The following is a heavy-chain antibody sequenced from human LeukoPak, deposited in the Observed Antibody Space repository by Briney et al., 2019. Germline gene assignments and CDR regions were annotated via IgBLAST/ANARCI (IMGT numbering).Heavy chain of an antibody. D-gene: IGHD2-15*01. CDR1: GYTFTSHY. V-gene: IGHV1-46*01. CDR3: ARSDHFEVAATRDWYFDL. Sequence: ASVKVSCKASGYTFTSHYMHWVRQAPGQGLEWMGIINPSGGRTTYAQKFQGRVTMTRDMSTSTVYMELSSLRSEDTAVYYCARSDHFEVAATRDWYFDLWGRGALVTVSS. CDR2: INPSGGRT. J-gene: IGHJ2*01.